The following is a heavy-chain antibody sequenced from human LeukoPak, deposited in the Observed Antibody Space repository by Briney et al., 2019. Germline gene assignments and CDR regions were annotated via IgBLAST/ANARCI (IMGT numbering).Heavy chain of an antibody. CDR2: ISGSGGST. CDR3: ATDGTYGQGYFDF. J-gene: IGHJ4*02. Sequence: PGGSLRLSCAASGLTFSSHAMSWVRQAPGKGLEWVSTISGSGGSTYYADSVKGRFTISRDNSKNTLFLQMSSLRAEDTALYYCATDGTYGQGYFDFWGLGTLVTVSS. V-gene: IGHV3-23*01. D-gene: IGHD3-10*01. CDR1: GLTFSSHA.